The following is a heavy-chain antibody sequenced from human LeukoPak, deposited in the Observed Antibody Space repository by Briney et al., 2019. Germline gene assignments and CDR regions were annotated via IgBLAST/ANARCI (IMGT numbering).Heavy chain of an antibody. D-gene: IGHD3-9*01. CDR3: AKDWNRRGRGALTGPFDY. J-gene: IGHJ4*02. V-gene: IGHV3-30*18. Sequence: GRSLRLSCAASGFTFSSYGMHWVRQAPGKGLEWVAVISYDGSNEYYADSVKGRFTISRDNSKTTLYLQMDSLRAEDTAVYYCAKDWNRRGRGALTGPFDYWGQGTLVTVSS. CDR2: ISYDGSNE. CDR1: GFTFSSYG.